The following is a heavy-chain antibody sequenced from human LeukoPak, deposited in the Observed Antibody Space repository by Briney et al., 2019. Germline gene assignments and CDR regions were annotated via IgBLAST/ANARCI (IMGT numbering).Heavy chain of an antibody. D-gene: IGHD6-13*01. CDR3: AGGQQLATFDY. CDR2: ISSSSYI. Sequence: GGSLRLSCAASGFTFSSYSMNWVRQAPGKGLEWVSSISSSSYIYYADLVKGRFTISRDNAKNSLYLQMNSLRAEDTAVYYCAGGQQLATFDYWGQGTLVTVSS. J-gene: IGHJ4*02. V-gene: IGHV3-21*01. CDR1: GFTFSSYS.